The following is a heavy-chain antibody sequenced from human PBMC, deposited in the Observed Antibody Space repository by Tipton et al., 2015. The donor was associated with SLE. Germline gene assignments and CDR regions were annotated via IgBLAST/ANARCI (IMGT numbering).Heavy chain of an antibody. V-gene: IGHV3-11*01. D-gene: IGHD3-3*01. CDR3: ARERDFWSGYYTADV. Sequence: GSLRLSCAASGFTFSTYGMSWIRQAPGKGLEWVSYISSSGSTIYYADSVKGRFTISRDNAKNSLFLQMNSLRAEDTAIYYCARERDFWSGYYTADVWGQGTTVTVSS. J-gene: IGHJ6*02. CDR1: GFTFSTYG. CDR2: ISSSGSTI.